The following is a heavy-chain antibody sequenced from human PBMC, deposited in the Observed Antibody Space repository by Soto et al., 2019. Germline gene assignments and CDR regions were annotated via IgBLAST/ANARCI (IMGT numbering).Heavy chain of an antibody. CDR2: ISYDGSNK. D-gene: IGHD3-16*02. Sequence: QVQLVESGGGVVQPGRSLRLSCAASGFTFSSYAMHWVRQAPGKGLEWVAVISYDGSNKYYADSVKGRFTISRDNSKNTLYLQMNSLRAEDTAVYYCASLMITFGGVIVKGRVADYWGQGTLVTVSS. CDR1: GFTFSSYA. V-gene: IGHV3-30-3*01. CDR3: ASLMITFGGVIVKGRVADY. J-gene: IGHJ4*02.